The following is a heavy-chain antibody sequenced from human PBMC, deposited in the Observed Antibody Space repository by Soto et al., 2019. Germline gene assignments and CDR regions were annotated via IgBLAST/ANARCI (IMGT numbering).Heavy chain of an antibody. V-gene: IGHV4-39*01. CDR3: ARRSYGLDAFDI. CDR1: GGSISSSSYY. D-gene: IGHD5-18*01. Sequence: SETLSLTCTVSGGSISSSSYYWGWIRQPPGKGLEWIGSIYYSGSTYYNPSLKSRVTISVDTSKNQFSLKLSSVTAADTAVYYCARRSYGLDAFDIWGQGTMVT. CDR2: IYYSGST. J-gene: IGHJ3*02.